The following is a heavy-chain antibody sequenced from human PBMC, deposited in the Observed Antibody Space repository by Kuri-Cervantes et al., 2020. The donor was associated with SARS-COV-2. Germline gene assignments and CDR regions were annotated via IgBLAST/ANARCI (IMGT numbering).Heavy chain of an antibody. CDR3: LRVFSSGSLIDY. CDR2: ISYDGTNK. D-gene: IGHD1-26*01. V-gene: IGHV3-30*03. J-gene: IGHJ4*02. Sequence: GESLKISCAASGFTFSSYWMHWVRQAPGKGLEWVAVISYDGTNKYYADSVKGRFTISRDNAKNSLYLQMNSPRAEDTAVYYCLRVFSSGSLIDYWGQGTLVTVSS. CDR1: GFTFSSYW.